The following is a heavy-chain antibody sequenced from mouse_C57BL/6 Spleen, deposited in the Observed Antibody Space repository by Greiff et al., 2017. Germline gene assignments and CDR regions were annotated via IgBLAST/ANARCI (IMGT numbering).Heavy chain of an antibody. Sequence: VHVKQSGPELVKPGASVKIPCKASGYTFTDYNMDWVKQSHGKSLEWIGDINPNNGGTIYNQKFKGKATLTVDKSSSTAYMELRSLTSEDTAVYYCARERSYYDYDGRYFDVWGTGTTVTVSS. CDR2: INPNNGGT. CDR3: ARERSYYDYDGRYFDV. V-gene: IGHV1-18*01. J-gene: IGHJ1*03. D-gene: IGHD2-4*01. CDR1: GYTFTDYN.